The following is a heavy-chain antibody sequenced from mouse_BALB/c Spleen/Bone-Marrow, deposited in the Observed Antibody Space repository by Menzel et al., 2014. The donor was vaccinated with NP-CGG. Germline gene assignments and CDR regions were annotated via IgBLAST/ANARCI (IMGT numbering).Heavy chain of an antibody. Sequence: EVQLQQSGPDLVKPSQSLSLTCTVTGYSITSGYSWHWIRQFPGNKTGWMGYIHYSGSTNYNPSLKSRISITRDTSKNQFFLQLISVTTEDTATYYCARGENYGYDGFAYWGQGTLVTVSA. J-gene: IGHJ3*01. CDR1: GYSITSGYS. V-gene: IGHV3-1*02. CDR2: IHYSGST. D-gene: IGHD2-2*01. CDR3: ARGENYGYDGFAY.